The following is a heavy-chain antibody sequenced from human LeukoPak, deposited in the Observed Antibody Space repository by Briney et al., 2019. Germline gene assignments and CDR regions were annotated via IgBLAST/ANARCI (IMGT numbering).Heavy chain of an antibody. CDR3: ARHTVHSYGYYYYYYYMDV. V-gene: IGHV4-34*01. CDR1: GGSISGYY. D-gene: IGHD5-18*01. CDR2: INHSGST. Sequence: SETLSLTCTVSGGSISGYYWSWIRQPPGKGLEWIGEINHSGSTNYNPSLKSRVTISVDTSKNQFSLKLSSVTAADTAVYYCARHTVHSYGYYYYYYYMDVWGKGTTVTISS. J-gene: IGHJ6*03.